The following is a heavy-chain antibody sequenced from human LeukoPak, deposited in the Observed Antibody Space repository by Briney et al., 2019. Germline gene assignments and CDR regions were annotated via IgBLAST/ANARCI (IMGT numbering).Heavy chain of an antibody. V-gene: IGHV3-33*01. CDR3: ARDPGHSGWYGDY. CDR2: IWYDGSNK. CDR1: GFTFSSYG. Sequence: GGSLRLSGAASGFTFSSYGMHWVRQAPGKGLEWVSIIWYDGSNKYYADSVKGRFTISKDNSKNTLYLQMNSLRAEDTAVYYCARDPGHSGWYGDYWGQGTLVTVSS. J-gene: IGHJ4*02. D-gene: IGHD6-19*01.